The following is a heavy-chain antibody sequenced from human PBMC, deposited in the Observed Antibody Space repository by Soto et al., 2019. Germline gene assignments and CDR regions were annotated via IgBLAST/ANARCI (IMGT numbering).Heavy chain of an antibody. J-gene: IGHJ6*02. D-gene: IGHD6-19*01. CDR3: AREPVAGRVKYGMDV. Sequence: GASVKVSCKASGYTFTGYYMHWVRQAPGQGLEWMGWINPNSGGTNYAQKFQGRVTMTRDTSISTAYMELNSLRAEDTAVYYCAREPVAGRVKYGMDVWGQGTTVTVSS. CDR1: GYTFTGYY. CDR2: INPNSGGT. V-gene: IGHV1-2*02.